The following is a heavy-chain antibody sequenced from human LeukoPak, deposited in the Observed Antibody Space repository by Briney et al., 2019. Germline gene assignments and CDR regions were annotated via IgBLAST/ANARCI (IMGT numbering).Heavy chain of an antibody. D-gene: IGHD6-19*01. Sequence: PGGSLRLSCAASEFTFSNAWMTWVRQAPGKGLEYVSAISRNGDSTYYADSVKGRFTISRDNSKNTLYLQMSSLRTEDTAVYYCVNQISGWVYWGQGTLVTVSS. CDR2: ISRNGDST. J-gene: IGHJ4*02. CDR1: EFTFSNAW. V-gene: IGHV3-64D*06. CDR3: VNQISGWVY.